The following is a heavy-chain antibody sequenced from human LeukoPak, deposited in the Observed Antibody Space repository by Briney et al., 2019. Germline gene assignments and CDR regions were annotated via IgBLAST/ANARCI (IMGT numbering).Heavy chain of an antibody. V-gene: IGHV3-21*04. D-gene: IGHD6-19*01. CDR3: AKAPGGWYYYYYYMDV. CDR2: ISSSSSYI. J-gene: IGHJ6*03. Sequence: GGSLRLSCAASGFTFSSYSMNWVRQAPGKGLEWVSSISSSSSYIYHADSVKGRFTISRDNAKNSLYLQMNSLRAEDTAVYYCAKAPGGWYYYYYYMDVWGKGATVTVSS. CDR1: GFTFSSYS.